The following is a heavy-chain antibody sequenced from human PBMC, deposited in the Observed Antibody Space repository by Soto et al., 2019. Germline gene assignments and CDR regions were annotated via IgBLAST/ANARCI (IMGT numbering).Heavy chain of an antibody. CDR2: IYYSGST. V-gene: IGHV4-31*03. Sequence: QVQLQESGPGLVKPSQTLSLTCTVSGGSISSGGYYWSWIRQHPGKGLEWIGYIYYSGSTYYNPSRKSRVTISVNPSKNQFSLKLSSVTAADTAVYYCARGRMTTVTDWFDPWGQGTLVTGSS. CDR3: ARGRMTTVTDWFDP. CDR1: GGSISSGGYY. J-gene: IGHJ5*02. D-gene: IGHD4-17*01.